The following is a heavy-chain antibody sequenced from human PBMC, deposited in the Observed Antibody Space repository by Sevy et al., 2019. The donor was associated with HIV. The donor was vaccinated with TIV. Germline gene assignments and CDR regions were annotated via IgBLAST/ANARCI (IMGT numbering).Heavy chain of an antibody. CDR3: TGGLATADTPEYYFYF. V-gene: IGHV3-49*03. Sequence: GGSLRLSCTTSGFTFDDYAMTWFRQAPGKGLEWVAFITRNSYEAYGGTTDYAASVKGRFIISRDDSKSIAYLQMNSLKTEDPAVYYCTGGLATADTPEYYFYFWGQGTLVTVSS. CDR2: ITRNSYEAYGGTT. J-gene: IGHJ4*01. D-gene: IGHD5-12*01. CDR1: GFTFDDYA.